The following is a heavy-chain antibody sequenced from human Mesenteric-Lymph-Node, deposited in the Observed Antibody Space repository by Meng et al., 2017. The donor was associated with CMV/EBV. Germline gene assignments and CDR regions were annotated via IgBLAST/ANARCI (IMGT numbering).Heavy chain of an antibody. Sequence: GGSLRLSCAASGFTFSSYEMNWVRQAPGKGLEWVSYISSSGSTIYYADSVKGRFTISRDNAKNSLYLQMNSLRAEDTAVYYCARDRDYGGNSAYMYSGMDVWGQGTTVTVSS. CDR2: ISSSGSTI. CDR3: ARDRDYGGNSAYMYSGMDV. CDR1: GFTFSSYE. J-gene: IGHJ6*02. V-gene: IGHV3-48*03. D-gene: IGHD4-23*01.